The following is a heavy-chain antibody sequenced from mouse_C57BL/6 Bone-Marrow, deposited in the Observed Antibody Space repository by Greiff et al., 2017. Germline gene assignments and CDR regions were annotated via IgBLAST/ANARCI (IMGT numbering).Heavy chain of an antibody. D-gene: IGHD1-1*01. Sequence: EVQLVESGGDLVKPGGSLKLSCAASGFTFSSYGMSWVRQTPDKRLEWVATISSGGSYTYYPDSVKGRFTISRDKAKNTLYLQMSSLKSEDTAMYYCARRGTTVVARAMDYWGQGTSVTVSS. J-gene: IGHJ4*01. CDR1: GFTFSSYG. CDR2: ISSGGSYT. CDR3: ARRGTTVVARAMDY. V-gene: IGHV5-6*01.